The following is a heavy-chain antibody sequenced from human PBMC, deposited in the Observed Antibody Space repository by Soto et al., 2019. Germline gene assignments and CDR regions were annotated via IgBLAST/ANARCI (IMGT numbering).Heavy chain of an antibody. CDR1: GFTFSGYA. CDR3: ARRSSSWYFDY. V-gene: IGHV3-23*01. D-gene: IGHD6-13*01. CDR2: ISGSDGST. J-gene: IGHJ4*02. Sequence: GGSLRLSCAASGFTFSGYAMNWVPQAPGKGLEWVSVISGSDGSTYYADSVKGRFTISRDNSKNTLSLQMNSLRAEDTAVYYCARRSSSWYFDYWGQGTLVTVSS.